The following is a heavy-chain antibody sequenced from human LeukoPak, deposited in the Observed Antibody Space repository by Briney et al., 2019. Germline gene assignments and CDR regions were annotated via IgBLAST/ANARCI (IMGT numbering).Heavy chain of an antibody. D-gene: IGHD2-21*01. CDR3: ARYCGGDCYGMDV. J-gene: IGHJ6*02. Sequence: GGSLRLSCAASGFSFSSYWMSWVRQAPGKGLEWVANIKQDGSEKDYVDSVKGRFTISRDNAQNSLYLQMNSLRAEDTAVYYCARYCGGDCYGMDVWGQGTTVTVSS. V-gene: IGHV3-7*01. CDR2: IKQDGSEK. CDR1: GFSFSSYW.